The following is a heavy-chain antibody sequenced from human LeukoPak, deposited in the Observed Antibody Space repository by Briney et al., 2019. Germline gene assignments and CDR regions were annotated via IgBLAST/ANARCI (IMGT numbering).Heavy chain of an antibody. CDR1: GGSISSSGYY. D-gene: IGHD2-15*01. Sequence: PSETLSLTCTVSGGSISSSGYYWGWIRQPPGKGLEWIGTLYYSGSTYYNPPLKSRVTISVDTSKNQFSLKLSSVTAADTAVYYCARHPCSGSSCYSDYWGQGTLVTVSS. V-gene: IGHV4-39*01. CDR2: LYYSGST. J-gene: IGHJ4*02. CDR3: ARHPCSGSSCYSDY.